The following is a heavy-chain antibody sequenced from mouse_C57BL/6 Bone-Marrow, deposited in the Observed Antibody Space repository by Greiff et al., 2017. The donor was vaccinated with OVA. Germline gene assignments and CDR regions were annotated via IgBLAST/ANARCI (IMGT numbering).Heavy chain of an antibody. Sequence: QVQLKQSGPELVKPGASVKISCKASGYAFSSSWMNWVKQRSGKGLEWIGRIYPGDGDTNYNGKFKGKATLTADKSSSTAYMQLSSLTSEDSAVYFCARTASYGSSPAWFAYWGQGTLVTVSA. V-gene: IGHV1-82*01. CDR1: GYAFSSSW. CDR3: ARTASYGSSPAWFAY. D-gene: IGHD1-1*01. J-gene: IGHJ3*01. CDR2: IYPGDGDT.